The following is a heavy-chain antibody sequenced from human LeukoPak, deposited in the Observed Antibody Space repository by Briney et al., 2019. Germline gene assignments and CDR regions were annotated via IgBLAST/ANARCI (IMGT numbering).Heavy chain of an antibody. V-gene: IGHV3-74*01. CDR3: ARARGYYYYMDV. J-gene: IGHJ6*03. Sequence: PGGSLRLSCAAPGFTFSSYWMHWVRQALGKGLGWVSRINSDGSSTSYADSVKGRFTIPRDNAKNTLYLQMNSLRAEDTAVYDCARARGYYYYMDVWGKGTAVTVSS. CDR1: GFTFSSYW. CDR2: INSDGSST.